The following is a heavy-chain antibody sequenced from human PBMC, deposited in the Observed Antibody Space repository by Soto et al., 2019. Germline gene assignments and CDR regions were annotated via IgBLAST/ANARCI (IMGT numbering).Heavy chain of an antibody. CDR1: GASISSDYYY. D-gene: IGHD3-22*01. CDR3: ARHRPSRYYVTSGYFPDY. V-gene: IGHV4-39*01. J-gene: IGHJ4*02. CDR2: INYRGST. Sequence: SETLSLTCTVSGASISSDYYYWGWIRQPPGKGLEWIGIINYRGSTYHSPSLNSRVTISVDTSKNQFSVRLTSVTAADTAVYYCARHRPSRYYVTSGYFPDYWGQGALVTVSS.